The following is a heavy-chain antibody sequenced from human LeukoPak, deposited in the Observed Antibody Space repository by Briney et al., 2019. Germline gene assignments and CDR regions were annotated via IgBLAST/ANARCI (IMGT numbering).Heavy chain of an antibody. CDR3: ASIFSSGCSYFDY. V-gene: IGHV3-30-3*01. CDR1: GFTFSSYP. J-gene: IGHJ4*02. D-gene: IGHD5-18*01. Sequence: GGSLRLSCAASGFTFSSYPIHWVRQAPGKGLDWVAVISDDGYNPYYSDSVKGRFTISRDNSKNTVYLQMNSLRAEDTAVYYCASIFSSGCSYFDYWGQGTLVTVSS. CDR2: ISDDGYNP.